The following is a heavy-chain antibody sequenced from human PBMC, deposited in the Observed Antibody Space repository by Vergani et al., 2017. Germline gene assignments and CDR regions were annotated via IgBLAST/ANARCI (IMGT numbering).Heavy chain of an antibody. Sequence: QGQLQQWGAGLLKPSETLSLTCAVYGGSFSGYYCNWIRQPPGKGLEWIGEINHSGSTNYNPSLESRVTISVDTSKNQFSLKLSSVTAADTAVYYCARQYYYYYYMDVWGKGTTVTVSS. J-gene: IGHJ6*03. CDR1: GGSFSGYY. CDR3: ARQYYYYYYMDV. V-gene: IGHV4-34*01. CDR2: INHSGST.